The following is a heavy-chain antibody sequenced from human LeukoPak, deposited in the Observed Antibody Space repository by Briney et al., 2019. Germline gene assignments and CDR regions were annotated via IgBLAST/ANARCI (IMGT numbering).Heavy chain of an antibody. CDR1: GFTFSSYW. CDR2: IKSDGSST. J-gene: IGHJ6*02. V-gene: IGHV3-74*01. CDR3: AVLHYYAMDV. Sequence: GGSLRLSCAASGFTFSSYWMHWVRQAPGKGLVWVSRIKSDGSSTSYADSVKGRFTISRDNAKNSLYLQMNSLRGEDAALYYCAVLHYYAMDVWGQGTTVTVSS. D-gene: IGHD2-8*01.